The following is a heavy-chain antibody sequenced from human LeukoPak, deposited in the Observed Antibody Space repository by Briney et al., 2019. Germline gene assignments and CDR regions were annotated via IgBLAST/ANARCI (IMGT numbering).Heavy chain of an antibody. J-gene: IGHJ1*01. CDR3: ARDSPGYGAYVS. V-gene: IGHV3-7*01. CDR2: IKEDGSRE. Sequence: GGSLRLSCAASGFTFSTYWMTWVRQAPGKGLEWVANIKEDGSREYYVDSVKGRFTISRDNAKNSLYLQMDSLTAVDTAVYYCARDSPGYGAYVSWGQGTLVSVSS. D-gene: IGHD5-12*01. CDR1: GFTFSTYW.